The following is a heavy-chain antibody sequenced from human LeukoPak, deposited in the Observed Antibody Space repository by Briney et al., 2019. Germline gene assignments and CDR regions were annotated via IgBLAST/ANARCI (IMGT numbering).Heavy chain of an antibody. D-gene: IGHD3-10*02. CDR2: TYSRGTT. V-gene: IGHV4-4*07. J-gene: IGHJ4*02. CDR3: ARGPPPLGAGTMLAFDY. CDR1: DGAMRGYY. Sequence: PSGTRCLTGSVPDGAMRGYYWGWIGQPAGKGRNGCGRTYSRGTTNYDPSFKSRVTMSVETSKTPFSLKVSSVTAAATAVYYCARGPPPLGAGTMLAFDYWGLGTLVTVSS.